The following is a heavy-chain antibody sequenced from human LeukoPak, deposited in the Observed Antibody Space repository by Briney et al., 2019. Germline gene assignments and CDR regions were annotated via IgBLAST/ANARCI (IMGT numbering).Heavy chain of an antibody. J-gene: IGHJ4*02. CDR2: IYYSGST. V-gene: IGHV4-39*01. D-gene: IGHD6-6*01. CDR1: GGSISSSSYY. Sequence: SETLSLTCTVSGGSISSSSYYWGWIRQPPGKGLEWIGSIYYSGSTYYNPSLKSRVTISVDTSKNQFSLKLSSVTAADTAVYYCASAGYSSSSFDYWGQGTLVTVSS. CDR3: ASAGYSSSSFDY.